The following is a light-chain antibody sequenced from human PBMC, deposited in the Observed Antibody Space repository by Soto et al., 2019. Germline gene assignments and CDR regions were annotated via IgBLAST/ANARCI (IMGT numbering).Light chain of an antibody. V-gene: IGKV1-27*01. CDR3: QKYDSAPWT. Sequence: DIQMTQSPSSLSASVGDRVTITCRASQGISNYLAWYQQKPGKVPTLLIYAASTLQSGVPSRFSGSGSGKEFTLTITSLQPEDVSTYYCQKYDSAPWTFGQGTKVEIK. CDR1: QGISNY. CDR2: AAS. J-gene: IGKJ1*01.